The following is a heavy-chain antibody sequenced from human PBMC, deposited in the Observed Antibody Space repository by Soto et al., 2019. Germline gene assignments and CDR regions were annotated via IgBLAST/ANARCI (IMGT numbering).Heavy chain of an antibody. D-gene: IGHD6-19*01. CDR2: MSAYNGNT. CDR3: AREAIAVPGTRGGYDF. Sequence: QVQLVQSGAEVKKPGASVKVSCRASGYMYTSNGIAWVRQAPGQGLEWMGLMSAYNGNTNYAAKFQGRVTMTTDKSTTTAYMELRSIKADDTAMYSCAREAIAVPGTRGGYDFWGQGTLVTVSS. CDR1: GYMYTSNG. V-gene: IGHV1-18*04. J-gene: IGHJ4*02.